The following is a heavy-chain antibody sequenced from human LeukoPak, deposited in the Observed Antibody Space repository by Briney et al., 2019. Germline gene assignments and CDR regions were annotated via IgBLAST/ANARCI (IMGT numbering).Heavy chain of an antibody. V-gene: IGHV3-53*05. D-gene: IGHD6-13*01. J-gene: IGHJ4*02. CDR2: IYSDGTT. Sequence: PGGSLRLSCAASGFTVSGNYMNWVRQAPGKGLEWVSIIYSDGTTYYADSVKGRFTISRDNSKNTLYLQMNSLRAEDTAAYYCAREVAAAGTAFDYWGQGTLVTVSS. CDR3: AREVAAAGTAFDY. CDR1: GFTVSGNY.